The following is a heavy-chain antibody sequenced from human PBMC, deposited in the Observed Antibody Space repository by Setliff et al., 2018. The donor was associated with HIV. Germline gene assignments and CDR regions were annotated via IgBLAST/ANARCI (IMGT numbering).Heavy chain of an antibody. D-gene: IGHD3-22*01. V-gene: IGHV3-23*01. CDR2: ISGSGGST. CDR1: GFTFSNAW. CDR3: ATTHHYARSGYYG. J-gene: IGHJ4*02. Sequence: GGSLRLSCAASGFTFSNAWMSWVRQAPGKGLEWVSAISGSGGSTYYADSVKGRFTISRDNSKNTLYLQMNSLRAEDTAVYYCATTHHYARSGYYGWGQGTLVTVSS.